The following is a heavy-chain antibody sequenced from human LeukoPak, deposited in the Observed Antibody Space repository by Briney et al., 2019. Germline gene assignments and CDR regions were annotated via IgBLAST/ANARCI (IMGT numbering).Heavy chain of an antibody. D-gene: IGHD1-1*01. J-gene: IGHJ3*02. CDR3: AKSAGGNAFDI. CDR2: ISYDGSNK. Sequence: QSGGSLRLSCAASGFTFSSYGMHWVRRAPGKGLEWVAVISYDGSNKYYADSVKGRFTISRDNSKNTLYLQMNSLRAEDTAVYYCAKSAGGNAFDIWGQGTMVTVSS. CDR1: GFTFSSYG. V-gene: IGHV3-30*18.